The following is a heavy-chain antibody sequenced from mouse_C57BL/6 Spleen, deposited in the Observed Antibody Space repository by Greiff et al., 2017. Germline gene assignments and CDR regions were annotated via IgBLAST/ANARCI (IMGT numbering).Heavy chain of an antibody. CDR1: GYTFTSYW. Sequence: QVHVKQPGAELVKPGASVKLSCKASGYTFTSYWMQWVKQRPGQGLEWIGEIDPSDSYTNYNQKFKGKATLTVDTSSSTAYMQLSSLTSEDSAVYYCARTLSFDYWGQGTTLTVSS. CDR2: IDPSDSYT. CDR3: ARTLSFDY. V-gene: IGHV1-50*01. J-gene: IGHJ2*01.